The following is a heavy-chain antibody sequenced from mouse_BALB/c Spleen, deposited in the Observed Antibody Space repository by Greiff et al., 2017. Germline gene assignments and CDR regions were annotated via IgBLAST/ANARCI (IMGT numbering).Heavy chain of an antibody. J-gene: IGHJ4*01. CDR3: ARDDRDFYSMDY. CDR1: GFTFSDYG. CDR2: ISNLAYSI. V-gene: IGHV5-15*02. Sequence: EVKLVESGGGLVQPGGSRKLSCAASGFTFSDYGMAWVRQAPGKGPEWVAFISNLAYSIYYADTVTGRFTISRGNAENTLYLEMSSLRSEGTALFYCARDDRDFYSMDYWGQGTSVTVSS.